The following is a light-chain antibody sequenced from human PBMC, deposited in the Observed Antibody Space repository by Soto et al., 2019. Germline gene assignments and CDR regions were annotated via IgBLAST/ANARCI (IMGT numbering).Light chain of an antibody. CDR2: GAS. J-gene: IGKJ4*01. V-gene: IGKV1-9*01. CDR1: QGISRF. CDR3: QHLNTYPLT. Sequence: DIQLTQSPSFLSASVGDRVTITCRASQGISRFLAWYQQKPGEAPNLLISGASNLRTGVPSRFSGGGSGTEFSLTISSLQPEDFATCYCQHLNTYPLTFGGGTKVEI.